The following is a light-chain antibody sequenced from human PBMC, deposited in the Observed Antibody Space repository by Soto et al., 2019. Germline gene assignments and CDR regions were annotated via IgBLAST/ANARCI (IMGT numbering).Light chain of an antibody. CDR2: GAS. J-gene: IGKJ4*01. V-gene: IGKV3-20*01. Sequence: EIVLTQSPGTLSLSPGERATLSCRASQSVSSSYLAWYQQKPGQAPRLLIYGASSRATGIPDRFSGSGSGTDFTLTISRLEPEDFAVYYCQQRSRTFGGGTKVEI. CDR1: QSVSSSY. CDR3: QQRSRT.